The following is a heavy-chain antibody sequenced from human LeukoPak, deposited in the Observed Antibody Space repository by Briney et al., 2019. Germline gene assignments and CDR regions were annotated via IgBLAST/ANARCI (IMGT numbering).Heavy chain of an antibody. CDR3: ARDPYSGNYGAYYYYYMDV. V-gene: IGHV3-21*01. Sequence: GGSLRLSCAASGFTFNNYNMNWVRQAPGMGLEWVSSITSSSTYIYYADSVKGRFTISRDNAKNSLYLQMNSLRPEDTAVYYCARDPYSGNYGAYYYYYMDVWGKGTTVTISS. CDR1: GFTFNNYN. CDR2: ITSSSTYI. D-gene: IGHD1-26*01. J-gene: IGHJ6*03.